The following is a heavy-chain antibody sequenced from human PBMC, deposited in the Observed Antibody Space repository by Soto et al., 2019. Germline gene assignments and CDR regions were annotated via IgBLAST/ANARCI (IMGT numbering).Heavy chain of an antibody. V-gene: IGHV3-73*01. D-gene: IGHD3-10*01. CDR1: GFIFSASA. CDR3: STGAYGSGSYPLND. J-gene: IGHJ4*02. Sequence: EVQLVESGGGLVQPGGSLKLSCVASGFIFSASAMHWVRQTSGKGLEWVGHIRSDANSYATAYAASVKGRFTISRDDSKNTLYLQMNSLKTEDTAVYYCSTGAYGSGSYPLNDWGQGTLVTVSS. CDR2: IRSDANSYAT.